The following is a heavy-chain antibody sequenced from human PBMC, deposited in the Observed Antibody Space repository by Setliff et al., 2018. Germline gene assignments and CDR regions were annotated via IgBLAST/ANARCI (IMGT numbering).Heavy chain of an antibody. V-gene: IGHV3-30*02. CDR2: IWHDGTNK. CDR3: ARSRYTSRWYEMSAMDV. J-gene: IGHJ6*03. D-gene: IGHD6-13*01. CDR1: GLTLINNG. Sequence: PGGSLRLSCAASGLTLINNGFHWVRQAPGKGLEWVAIIWHDGTNKYYADSVRGRFTISRDISKNTLYVQMNSLRPEDTAVYYCARSRYTSRWYEMSAMDVWGKGTTVTVSS.